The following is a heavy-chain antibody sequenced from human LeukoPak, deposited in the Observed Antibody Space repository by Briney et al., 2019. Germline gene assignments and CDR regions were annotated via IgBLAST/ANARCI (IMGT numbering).Heavy chain of an antibody. Sequence: ASVKVSCKASGYTFTGYYMHWVRQAPGQGLEWMGWIDPNSGGTNYARNLQGRVTMTRDTSISTAYMELSSLRSDDTAVYYCARDNDSRDPPHFDYWGQGTLVTVSS. CDR2: IDPNSGGT. CDR3: ARDNDSRDPPHFDY. J-gene: IGHJ4*02. CDR1: GYTFTGYY. V-gene: IGHV1-2*02. D-gene: IGHD3-16*01.